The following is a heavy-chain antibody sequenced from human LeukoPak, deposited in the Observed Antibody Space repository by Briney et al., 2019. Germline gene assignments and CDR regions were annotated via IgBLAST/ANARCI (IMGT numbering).Heavy chain of an antibody. J-gene: IGHJ5*02. CDR1: GGTFRRFG. D-gene: IGHD2-2*01. Sequence: SVKVSCKASGGTFRRFGMSWVRQAPGQGLEWMGGIIPIFGTANYAQKFQGRVTITADESTSTAYMELSSLRFEDTAVYYCARVVTPRYCSSPSCYWKGWFDPWGQGTLVTVSS. CDR2: IIPIFGTA. V-gene: IGHV1-69*13. CDR3: ARVVTPRYCSSPSCYWKGWFDP.